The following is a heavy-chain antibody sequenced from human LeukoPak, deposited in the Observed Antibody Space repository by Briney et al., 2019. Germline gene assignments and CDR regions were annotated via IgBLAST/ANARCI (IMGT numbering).Heavy chain of an antibody. CDR1: GYTFTGYY. CDR2: INPNSGGT. CDR3: ARGSDSSGLPHYYMDV. Sequence: ASVKVSCKASGYTFTGYYMHWVRQAPGQGLEWMGWINPNSGGTNYAQKFQGRVTMTRDTSISTAYMELSRLRSDDTAVYYCARGSDSSGLPHYYMDVWGKGTTVTASS. V-gene: IGHV1-2*02. J-gene: IGHJ6*03. D-gene: IGHD3-22*01.